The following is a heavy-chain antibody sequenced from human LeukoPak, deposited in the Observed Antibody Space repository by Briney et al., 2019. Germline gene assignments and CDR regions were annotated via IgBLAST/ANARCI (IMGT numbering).Heavy chain of an antibody. D-gene: IGHD3-10*01. J-gene: IGHJ4*02. Sequence: SETLSLTCAVYGVSFSSYYWSWVRQPPGKGREWMGEINHSGSTTYNPSLKSRVAISIETSKNQFSLKLNSMNAADTAVYYCAGYYYGSGSYHNHPNFDYWGQGTLVTVSS. V-gene: IGHV4-34*01. CDR2: INHSGST. CDR3: AGYYYGSGSYHNHPNFDY. CDR1: GVSFSSYY.